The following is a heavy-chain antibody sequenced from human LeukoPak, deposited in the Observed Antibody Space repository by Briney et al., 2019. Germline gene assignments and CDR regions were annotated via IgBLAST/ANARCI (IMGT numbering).Heavy chain of an antibody. CDR3: TRSGFGGGVHFDY. D-gene: IGHD3-16*01. CDR2: MNPNSGDT. Sequence: ASVKVSCKASGYTFTNYDINWVRQAAGQGLEWMGWMNPNSGDTGYVEKFQGRVTMTRDTSMNTAYMELSSLRSDDTAVYYCTRSGFGGGVHFDYWGQGTPVTVSS. V-gene: IGHV1-8*01. J-gene: IGHJ4*02. CDR1: GYTFTNYD.